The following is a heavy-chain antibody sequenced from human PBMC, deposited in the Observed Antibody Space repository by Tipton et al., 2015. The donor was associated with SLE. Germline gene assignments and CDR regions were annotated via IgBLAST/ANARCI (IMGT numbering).Heavy chain of an antibody. J-gene: IGHJ4*02. Sequence: TLSLTCTVSGGSISSYYWSWIRQPPGKGLEWIGYIYYSGSTNYNPSLKSRVTISVDTSKNQFSLKLSSVTAADTAVYYCARALGPTSVGVGYWGQGTLVTVSS. D-gene: IGHD3-3*01. CDR2: IYYSGST. CDR1: GGSISSYY. CDR3: ARALGPTSVGVGY. V-gene: IGHV4-59*01.